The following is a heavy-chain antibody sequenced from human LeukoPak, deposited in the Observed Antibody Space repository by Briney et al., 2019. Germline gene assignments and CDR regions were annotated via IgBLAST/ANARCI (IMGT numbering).Heavy chain of an antibody. CDR1: GFTFSSYW. J-gene: IGHJ4*02. D-gene: IGHD6-13*01. CDR3: ASEPLNFIAAAGPFDH. CDR2: IKQDGSEK. Sequence: GGSLRLSCAASGFTFSSYWMSWVRQAPGKGQEWVANIKQDGSEKYYVDSVKGRFTISRDNAKNSLYLQMNSLRLEDTAVYYCASEPLNFIAAAGPFDHWGQGTLVTVSS. V-gene: IGHV3-7*01.